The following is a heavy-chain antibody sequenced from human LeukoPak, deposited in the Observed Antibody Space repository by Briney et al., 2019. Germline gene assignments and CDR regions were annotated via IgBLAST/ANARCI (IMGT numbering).Heavy chain of an antibody. CDR3: ARRAGYSSGPWFDP. D-gene: IGHD6-19*01. V-gene: IGHV4-61*02. J-gene: IGHJ5*02. CDR1: GGSISSGSYY. CDR2: IYTSGST. Sequence: SETLSLTCTVSGGSISSGSYYWSWTRQPAGKGLEWIGRIYTSGSTNYNPSLKSRVTMSVDTSKNQFSLKLSSVTAADTAVYYCARRAGYSSGPWFDPWGQGTLVTVSS.